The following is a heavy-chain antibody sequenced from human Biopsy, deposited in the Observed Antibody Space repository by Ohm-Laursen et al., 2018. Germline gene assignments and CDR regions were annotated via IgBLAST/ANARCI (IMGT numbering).Heavy chain of an antibody. CDR1: GGSFTGHY. CDR2: ISYTGYT. CDR3: ARGSNDFGGLYFPR. J-gene: IGHJ4*02. V-gene: IGHV4-59*11. D-gene: IGHD4-23*01. Sequence: SENLSLTCTVSGGSFTGHYWSWIRQPPGKGLEWIGHISYTGYTSYNASLKSRVTISVDTSRNHFSLRLSSLTAADTAVYYCARGSNDFGGLYFPRWGQGTLLTVSS.